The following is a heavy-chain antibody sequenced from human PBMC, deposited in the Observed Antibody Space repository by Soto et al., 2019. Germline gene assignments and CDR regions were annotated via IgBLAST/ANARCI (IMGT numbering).Heavy chain of an antibody. CDR2: ISWNSGSI. CDR1: GFTFDDYA. J-gene: IGHJ6*02. CDR3: AKDMMRYYYYGMDV. V-gene: IGHV3-9*01. Sequence: GGSLRLSCAASGFTFDDYAMHWVRQAPGKGLEWVSGISWNSGSIGYADSVKGRFTISRDNAKNSLYLQMNSLRAEDTALYCCAKDMMRYYYYGMDVWGQGTTVTVSS.